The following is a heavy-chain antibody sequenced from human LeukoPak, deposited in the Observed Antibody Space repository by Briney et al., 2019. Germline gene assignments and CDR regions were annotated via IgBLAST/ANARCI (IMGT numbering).Heavy chain of an antibody. J-gene: IGHJ4*02. D-gene: IGHD3-3*01. CDR2: IKQVGSEK. CDR3: ATAPREWLLGYHFEY. V-gene: IGHV3-7*01. Sequence: GGSLRLSCAASGFTFSSYWMSWVRQAPGKGLEWVANIKQVGSEKYYVDSVKGRFAISRDNGKNSLYLQMNSLRVEDMAVYYCATAPREWLLGYHFEYWGQGTLVTVSS. CDR1: GFTFSSYW.